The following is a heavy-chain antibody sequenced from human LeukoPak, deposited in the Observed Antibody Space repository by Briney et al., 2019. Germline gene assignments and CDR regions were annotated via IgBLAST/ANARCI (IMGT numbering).Heavy chain of an antibody. Sequence: ASVKVSCKASGGTFSSYAISWVRQAPGQGLEWMGRIIPILGIANYAQKFQGRVTITADKSTSTAYMELSSLRSEDTAVYYCARSGLTMMVVSTGLGMDVWGQGTTVTVSS. CDR1: GGTFSSYA. CDR2: IIPILGIA. J-gene: IGHJ6*02. D-gene: IGHD3-22*01. V-gene: IGHV1-69*04. CDR3: ARSGLTMMVVSTGLGMDV.